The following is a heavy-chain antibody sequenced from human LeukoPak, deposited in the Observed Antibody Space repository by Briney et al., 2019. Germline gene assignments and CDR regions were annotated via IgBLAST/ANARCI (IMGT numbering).Heavy chain of an antibody. J-gene: IGHJ4*02. Sequence: GGSLRLSCTASGLTFSTSGFNWVRQAPGKGLEWDASIGPTGSDRYHADSIKGRFTISRDNANNFLYLQMNSLRAEDTAVYYCARDFLEDTRWGQGTLVTVSS. CDR3: ARDFLEDTR. V-gene: IGHV3-21*06. CDR1: GLTFSTSG. D-gene: IGHD2-15*01. CDR2: IGPTGSDR.